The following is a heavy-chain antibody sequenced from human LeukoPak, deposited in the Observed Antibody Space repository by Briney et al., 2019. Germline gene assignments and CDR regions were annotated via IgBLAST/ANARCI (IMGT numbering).Heavy chain of an antibody. CDR3: AKVVTTTVTTTYYFDY. CDR2: IKQDGSER. Sequence: GGSLRLSCAASEFTFSYYWMSWGRQAAGKGLQWVANIKQDGSERYYVDSVKGRFTISRDNAKNSLYLQMNSLRAEDTAVYYCAKVVTTTVTTTYYFDYWGQGTLVTVSS. V-gene: IGHV3-7*01. D-gene: IGHD4-17*01. CDR1: EFTFSYYW. J-gene: IGHJ4*02.